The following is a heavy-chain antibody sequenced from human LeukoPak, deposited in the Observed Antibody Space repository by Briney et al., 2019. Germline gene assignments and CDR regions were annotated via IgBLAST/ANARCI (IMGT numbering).Heavy chain of an antibody. Sequence: GGSLRLSCAASGFTFTTYWMHWVRQAPGQGLVWVSRINSDGSSTSYADSVKGRFTISRDNSKNTLYLQMNSLRAEDTAVYYCAKDLRPDGINDFDHWGQGTLVTVSS. J-gene: IGHJ4*02. CDR2: INSDGSST. CDR1: GFTFTTYW. V-gene: IGHV3-74*01. CDR3: AKDLRPDGINDFDH. D-gene: IGHD1-1*01.